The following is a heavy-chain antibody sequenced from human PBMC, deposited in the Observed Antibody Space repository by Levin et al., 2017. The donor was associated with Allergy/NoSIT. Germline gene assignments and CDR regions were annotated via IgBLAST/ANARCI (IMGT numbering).Heavy chain of an antibody. V-gene: IGHV3-73*01. CDR1: GFTFSGSA. CDR2: IRSKANSYAT. Sequence: RAGGSLRLSCAASGFTFSGSAMHWVRQASGKGLEWVGRIRSKANSYATAYAASVKGRFTISRDDSKNTAYLQMTSLKTEDTAVYYCTRTPGIAAAGPGGYWGQGTLVTVSS. CDR3: TRTPGIAAAGPGGY. D-gene: IGHD6-13*01. J-gene: IGHJ4*02.